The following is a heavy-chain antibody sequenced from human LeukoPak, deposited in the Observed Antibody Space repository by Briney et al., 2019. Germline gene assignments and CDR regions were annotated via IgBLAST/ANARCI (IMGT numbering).Heavy chain of an antibody. V-gene: IGHV3-23*01. CDR3: AKDLSGDYFHYFDY. D-gene: IGHD4-17*01. CDR1: GFTFSSYA. Sequence: GASLRLSCAASGFTFSSYAMSWVGQAPGKGLEWVSAISGSGGSTYYADSVKGRFTISRDNSKNTLYLQMNSLRAEDTAVYYCAKDLSGDYFHYFDYWGQGTLVTVSS. CDR2: ISGSGGST. J-gene: IGHJ4*02.